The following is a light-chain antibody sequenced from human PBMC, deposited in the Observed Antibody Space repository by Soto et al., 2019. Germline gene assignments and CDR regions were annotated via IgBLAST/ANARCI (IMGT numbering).Light chain of an antibody. CDR3: QTWGTGVHVV. J-gene: IGLJ2*01. CDR1: SGHSNYD. CDR2: LNSDGRH. V-gene: IGLV4-69*01. Sequence: QSVLTQSPSASASLGASVKLTCTLSSGHSNYDIAWHQQQPEKGPRYLMRLNSDGRHFKGDGIPDRFSGSSSGAERYLTISSLQSEDEADYYCQTWGTGVHVVFGGGTKLTVL.